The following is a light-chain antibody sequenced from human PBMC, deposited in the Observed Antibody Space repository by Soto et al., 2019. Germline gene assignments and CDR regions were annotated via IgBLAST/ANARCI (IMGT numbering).Light chain of an antibody. CDR1: QSVRNY. CDR3: AHRSKMPLT. V-gene: IGKV3-11*01. CDR2: DAS. J-gene: IGKJ1*01. Sequence: EMGLREALAARCMSPGETATLSCRASQSVRNYLAWYQQKPGQAPRLLIYDASNRATGIPARFSGTGSETDFTLTICSLEPQDLEIYYSAHRSKMPLTFADGTKVDIK.